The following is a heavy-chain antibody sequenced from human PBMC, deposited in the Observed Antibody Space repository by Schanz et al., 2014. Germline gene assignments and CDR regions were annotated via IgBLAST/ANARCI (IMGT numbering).Heavy chain of an antibody. Sequence: QVRLVESGGGVVQPGRSLRLSCAASGFTLSSYGMHWVRQAPGKGLEWVAFINSDGTKRFYADSVKSRFTISRDNSRNTLYLQMNSLRAEDTAVYYCARDGYSVVVISPTESFDIWGQGTRXTVSP. CDR1: GFTLSSYG. CDR3: ARDGYSVVVISPTESFDI. D-gene: IGHD2-21*01. J-gene: IGHJ3*02. CDR2: INSDGTKR. V-gene: IGHV3-33*08.